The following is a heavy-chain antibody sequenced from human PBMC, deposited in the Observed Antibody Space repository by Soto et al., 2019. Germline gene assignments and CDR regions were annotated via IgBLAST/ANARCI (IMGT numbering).Heavy chain of an antibody. CDR2: IYHSGST. CDR1: VYSIISGYY. Sequence: SSTXSLTCAFSVYSIISGYYCVCIRQPPGKGLEWIGSIYHSGSTYYNPSLKSRVTISVDTSKNQFSLKLSSVTAADTDVYYCERDQGQKHFDYWGQGTLVTVSS. V-gene: IGHV4-38-2*02. J-gene: IGHJ4*02. CDR3: ERDQGQKHFDY.